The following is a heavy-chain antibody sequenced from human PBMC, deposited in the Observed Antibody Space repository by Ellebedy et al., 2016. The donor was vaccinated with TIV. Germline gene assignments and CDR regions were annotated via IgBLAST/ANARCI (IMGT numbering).Heavy chain of an antibody. Sequence: GGSLRLSXAASGFTFSSYAMHWVRQAPGKGLEWVAVISYDGSNKYYADSVKGRFTISRDNSKNTLYLQMNSLRAEDTAVYYCARATWIQLPPSDYWGQGTLVTVSS. D-gene: IGHD5-18*01. CDR2: ISYDGSNK. CDR3: ARATWIQLPPSDY. CDR1: GFTFSSYA. V-gene: IGHV3-30-3*01. J-gene: IGHJ4*02.